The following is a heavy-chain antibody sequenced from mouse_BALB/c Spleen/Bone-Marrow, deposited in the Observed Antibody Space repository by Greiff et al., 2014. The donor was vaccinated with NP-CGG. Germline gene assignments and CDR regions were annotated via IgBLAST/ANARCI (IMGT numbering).Heavy chain of an antibody. J-gene: IGHJ1*01. V-gene: IGHV1-37*01. Sequence: VQLQQSXPELVKPGASMKISCKASGYSLTGYTMNWVKQSHGKNLEWIGLINPYNGDTTYNQKFKGKATLTVDKSSSTAYMELLRLTSGESRMICWSREYYGDWYFDVWGAGTTVTVFS. CDR3: SREYYGDWYFDV. D-gene: IGHD1-1*01. CDR1: GYSLTGYT. CDR2: INPYNGDT.